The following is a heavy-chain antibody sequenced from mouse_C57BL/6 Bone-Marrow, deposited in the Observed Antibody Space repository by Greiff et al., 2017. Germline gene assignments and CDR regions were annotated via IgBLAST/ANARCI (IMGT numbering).Heavy chain of an antibody. CDR3: ARIREGLGRAY. CDR1: GYTFTSYW. J-gene: IGHJ3*01. D-gene: IGHD4-1*01. Sequence: VQLQQPGAELVKPGASVKLSCKASGYTFTSYWMQWVKQRPGQGLEWIGEIDPSDSYTNYNQKFKGKATLTVDTSSSTAYMQLSSLTSEDSAVYYCARIREGLGRAYWGQGTLVTVSA. CDR2: IDPSDSYT. V-gene: IGHV1-50*01.